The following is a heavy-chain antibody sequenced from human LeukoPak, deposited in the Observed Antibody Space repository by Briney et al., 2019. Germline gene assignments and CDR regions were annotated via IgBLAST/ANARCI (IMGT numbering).Heavy chain of an antibody. CDR2: ISGSGGST. V-gene: IGHV3-23*01. D-gene: IGHD6-13*01. CDR1: GFTFSSYA. J-gene: IGHJ4*02. Sequence: GGSLRLSCAASGFTFSSYAMSWVRQAPGKGLEWVSAISGSGGSTYHADSVKGRFTISRDNSKNTLYLQMNSLRAEDTAVYYCAKDLGAAAGTGLFDYWGQGTLVTVSS. CDR3: AKDLGAAAGTGLFDY.